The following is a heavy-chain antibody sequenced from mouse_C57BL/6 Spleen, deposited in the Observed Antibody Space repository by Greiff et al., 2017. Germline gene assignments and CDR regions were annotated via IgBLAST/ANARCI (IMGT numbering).Heavy chain of an antibody. Sequence: EVQLVESGGGLVKPGSLKLSCAASGFTFSSYAMSWVRQTPEKRLEWVATISDGGSYTYYPDNVKGRFTISRDNAKNNLYLQMSHLKSEDTAMYYCARENTVVDYFDYWGQGTTLTVSS. J-gene: IGHJ2*01. CDR3: ARENTVVDYFDY. V-gene: IGHV5-4*01. CDR1: GFTFSSYA. D-gene: IGHD1-1*01. CDR2: ISDGGSYT.